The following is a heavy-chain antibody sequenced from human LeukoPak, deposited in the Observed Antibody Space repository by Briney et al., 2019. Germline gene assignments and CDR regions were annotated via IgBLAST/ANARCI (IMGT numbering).Heavy chain of an antibody. D-gene: IGHD3-10*01. Sequence: GGSLRLSCAASGFTFSNYAMSWVRQAPGKGLEWVSTITGSGDSTYNADSVKGRFTISRDNSENRLYLQMNSLRAEDTAVYYCAKGGLWYGKNDHWGQGTLVTVSS. CDR3: AKGGLWYGKNDH. CDR2: ITGSGDST. CDR1: GFTFSNYA. J-gene: IGHJ4*02. V-gene: IGHV3-23*01.